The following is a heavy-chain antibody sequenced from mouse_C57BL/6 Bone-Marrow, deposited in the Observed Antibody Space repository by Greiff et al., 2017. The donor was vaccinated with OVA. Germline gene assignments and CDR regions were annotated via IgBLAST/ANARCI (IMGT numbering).Heavy chain of an antibody. CDR2: IYPRSGNT. J-gene: IGHJ2*01. Sequence: QVQLQQSGAELARPGASVKLSCKASGYTFTSYGISWVKQRTRQGLEWIGEIYPRSGNTYYNEKFKGKATLTADKSSSTAYMELRSLTSEDSAVYFCARWVYDYDGGYYFDYWGQGTTLTVSS. V-gene: IGHV1-81*01. CDR1: GYTFTSYG. CDR3: ARWVYDYDGGYYFDY. D-gene: IGHD2-4*01.